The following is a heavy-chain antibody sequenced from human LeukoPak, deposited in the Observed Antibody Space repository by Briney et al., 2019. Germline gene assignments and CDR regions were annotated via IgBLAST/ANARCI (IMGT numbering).Heavy chain of an antibody. D-gene: IGHD2-2*01. J-gene: IGHJ6*04. CDR3: ARALRDVVVPAARGYGMDV. CDR2: INHSGST. V-gene: IGHV4-34*01. Sequence: SETLSLTCAVYGGSFSGYYWSWIRQPPGPGLELIGEINHSGSTNYNPSLKRRVTISVDTSKNQFSLKLSSVTAADTAVYYCARALRDVVVPAARGYGMDVWGKGTTVTVSS. CDR1: GGSFSGYY.